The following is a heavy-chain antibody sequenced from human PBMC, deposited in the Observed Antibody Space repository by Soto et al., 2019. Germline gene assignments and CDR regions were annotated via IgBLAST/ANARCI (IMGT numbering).Heavy chain of an antibody. Sequence: KPSETLSLTCSVSGGSVRTGSYHWSWIRQPPGKGLEWIGFIPNNGSPDYNPSLKSRVAVSIDRSKNQFSLKVNSVTAADTAVYFCARIGWGGDSWGQGTLVTVSS. D-gene: IGHD7-27*01. CDR1: GGSVRTGSYH. V-gene: IGHV4-61*01. J-gene: IGHJ4*02. CDR3: ARIGWGGDS. CDR2: IPNNGSP.